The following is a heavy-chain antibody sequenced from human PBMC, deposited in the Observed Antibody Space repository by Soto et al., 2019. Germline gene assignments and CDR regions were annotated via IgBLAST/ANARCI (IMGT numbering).Heavy chain of an antibody. D-gene: IGHD6-13*01. V-gene: IGHV1-8*02. CDR3: ARMASAGTLNWFDP. Sequence: ASVKVSCKASGYTFINFDISWVRQATGQGLEWMGWMNPGSGKTGYANKFQGRVTMTRDASTGTAHLEPSSLTSEDTAVYYCARMASAGTLNWFDPWGQGTLVTVSS. J-gene: IGHJ5*02. CDR1: GYTFINFD. CDR2: MNPGSGKT.